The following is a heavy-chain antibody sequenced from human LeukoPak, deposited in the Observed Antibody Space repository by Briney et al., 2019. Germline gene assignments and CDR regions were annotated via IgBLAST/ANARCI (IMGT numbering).Heavy chain of an antibody. J-gene: IGHJ6*02. Sequence: TGGSLRLSCAASGFTFSSYWMSWVRQATGKALEWVANIKQDGSEKYYVDSVKGRFTISRDNAKNSLYLQMNSLRAEDTAVYYCARDFYGPYYYYGMDVWGQGTTVTVSS. D-gene: IGHD2/OR15-2a*01. V-gene: IGHV3-7*05. CDR2: IKQDGSEK. CDR3: ARDFYGPYYYYGMDV. CDR1: GFTFSSYW.